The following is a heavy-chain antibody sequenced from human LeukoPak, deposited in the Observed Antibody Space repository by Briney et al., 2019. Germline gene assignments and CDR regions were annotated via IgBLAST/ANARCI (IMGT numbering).Heavy chain of an antibody. J-gene: IGHJ4*02. CDR2: INPSTGST. CDR1: GYTFTNYY. CDR3: ARDLASSGYYYD. Sequence: GASVKVSCKASGYTFTNYYMHWVRQAPGQWLEWMGIINPSTGSTSYAQKFQGRVTMTRDTSTSTVYMELSSLRSEDTAIYYCARDLASSGYYYDWGQGTLVTVSS. D-gene: IGHD3-22*01. V-gene: IGHV1-46*01.